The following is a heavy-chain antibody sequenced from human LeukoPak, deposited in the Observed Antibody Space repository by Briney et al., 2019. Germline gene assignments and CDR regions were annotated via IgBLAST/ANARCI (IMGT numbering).Heavy chain of an antibody. Sequence: SETLSLTCSVSGGTLNSFYWSWIRQPPGKGLEYIGYVYYTGKTNYNPSFKSRVTLSADTSKNQFSLKLSSVTAADTAVYYCARALGDCSGGSCYPYFDYWGQGTLVTVSS. V-gene: IGHV4-59*01. D-gene: IGHD2-15*01. CDR2: VYYTGKT. CDR3: ARALGDCSGGSCYPYFDY. J-gene: IGHJ4*02. CDR1: GGTLNSFY.